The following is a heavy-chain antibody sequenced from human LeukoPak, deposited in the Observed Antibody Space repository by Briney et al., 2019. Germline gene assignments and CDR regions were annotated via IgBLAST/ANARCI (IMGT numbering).Heavy chain of an antibody. CDR1: GYTLTGYY. V-gene: IGHV1-2*02. J-gene: IGHJ4*02. CDR2: INPNSGVT. CDR3: ARDSGGDGVDFDY. Sequence: GASVKVSCKASGYTLTGYYIHWVRQAPGQGLEWMGWINPNSGVTNYAQKLQGRVTMTTDTSTSTAYMELRSLRSDDTAVYYCARDSGGDGVDFDYWGQGTLVTVSS. D-gene: IGHD2-21*02.